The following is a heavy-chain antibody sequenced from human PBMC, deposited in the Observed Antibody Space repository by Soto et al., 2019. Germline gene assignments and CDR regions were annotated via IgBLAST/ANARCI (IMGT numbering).Heavy chain of an antibody. Sequence: QVQLVQSGAEEKKPGASVKVSCKASGYTFTNYAIHWVRQAPGQSLEWIGWINAGDGNTRYSQKFQGRVTITRDTSASTAYMELSSLRSEDTAVYYCARGTFPLLYTYYYFGMAVWGQGTTVTVSS. V-gene: IGHV1-3*05. CDR2: INAGDGNT. CDR3: ARGTFPLLYTYYYFGMAV. D-gene: IGHD1-20*01. CDR1: GYTFTNYA. J-gene: IGHJ6*01.